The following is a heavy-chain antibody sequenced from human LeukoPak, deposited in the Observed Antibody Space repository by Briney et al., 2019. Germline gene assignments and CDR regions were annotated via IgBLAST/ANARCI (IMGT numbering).Heavy chain of an antibody. Sequence: SETLSLTCAVYGGSFRGYYWSWIRQPPGKGLAWLGEINHSGGTNYNPSLKSRVTISVDTSKQQFSLELSSVTAADTAVYYCARGLKWDYVETRLWNYWGQGTLVTVSS. CDR1: GGSFRGYY. V-gene: IGHV4-34*01. J-gene: IGHJ4*02. D-gene: IGHD1-26*01. CDR3: ARGLKWDYVETRLWNY. CDR2: INHSGGT.